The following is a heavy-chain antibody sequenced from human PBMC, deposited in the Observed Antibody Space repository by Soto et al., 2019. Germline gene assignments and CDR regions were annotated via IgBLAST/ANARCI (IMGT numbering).Heavy chain of an antibody. CDR2: ISAYNGNT. J-gene: IGHJ6*02. V-gene: IGHV1-18*01. CDR3: AREGGNSGVPWKYYYGMDV. CDR1: GYTLTSHG. D-gene: IGHD4-4*01. Sequence: QVQLVQSGAEVKKPGASVKVSCKASGYTLTSHGISWVRQAPGQGLEWMGWISAYNGNTNYAQKPQGRDTMTTDTSTSTAYLELRSLRSDDTAVYYCAREGGNSGVPWKYYYGMDVWGQGTTVTVSS.